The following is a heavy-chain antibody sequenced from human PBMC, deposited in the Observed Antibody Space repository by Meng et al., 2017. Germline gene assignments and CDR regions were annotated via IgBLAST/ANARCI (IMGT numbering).Heavy chain of an antibody. J-gene: IGHJ4*02. CDR3: ARDNGRFGELSLDY. CDR2: IYYSGST. D-gene: IGHD3-10*01. Sequence: SCTVSGGSISSGGYYWSWIRQHPGKGLEWIGYIYYSGSTYYNPSLKSRVTISVDTSKNQFSLKLGSVTAADTAVYYCARDNGRFGELSLDYWGQGTLVTVSS. V-gene: IGHV4-31*02. CDR1: GGSISSGGYY.